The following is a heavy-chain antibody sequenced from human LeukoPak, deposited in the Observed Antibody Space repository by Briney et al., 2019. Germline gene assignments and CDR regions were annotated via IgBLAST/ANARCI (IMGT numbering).Heavy chain of an antibody. D-gene: IGHD6-13*01. J-gene: IGHJ4*02. Sequence: GASVKVSCKASGYTFTGYYMHWVRQAPGQGLEWMGRINPNSGGTSYAQKFQGRVTMTRDTSISTAYMELSRLRSDDTAVYYCAILAAAGRGDFDYWGQGTLVTVSS. CDR2: INPNSGGT. CDR1: GYTFTGYY. V-gene: IGHV1-2*06. CDR3: AILAAAGRGDFDY.